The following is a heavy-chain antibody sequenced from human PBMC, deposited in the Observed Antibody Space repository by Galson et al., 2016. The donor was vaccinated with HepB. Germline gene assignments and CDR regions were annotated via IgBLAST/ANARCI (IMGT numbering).Heavy chain of an antibody. CDR3: ARETGARTFQGFDY. D-gene: IGHD1-26*01. CDR1: GGSISTNNW. CDR2: IYHSGGT. J-gene: IGHJ4*02. V-gene: IGHV4-4*02. Sequence: SETLSLTCAVSGGSISTNNWWTWLRQPPGEGLEWIGEIYHSGGTNYNPSLKSRVTFSVDKSKNQFSLQLTSLTAADTAVYYCARETGARTFQGFDYWGQGILVTVSS.